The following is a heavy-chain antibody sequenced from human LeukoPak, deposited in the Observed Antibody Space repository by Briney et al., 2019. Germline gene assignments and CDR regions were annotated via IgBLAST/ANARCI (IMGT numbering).Heavy chain of an antibody. CDR2: IRFDGSDK. CDR3: ANLPVPGDTVDQ. J-gene: IGHJ5*02. V-gene: IGHV3-30*02. Sequence: GGSLRLSCIASGFTFKTQGMHWVRQAPGKGLEWVAFIRFDGSDKYYGDSVKGRFTISRDNSKNTLYLQMNSLRTEDTAVYYCANLPVPGDTVDQWGQGTLVTVSS. D-gene: IGHD5-18*01. CDR1: GFTFKTQG.